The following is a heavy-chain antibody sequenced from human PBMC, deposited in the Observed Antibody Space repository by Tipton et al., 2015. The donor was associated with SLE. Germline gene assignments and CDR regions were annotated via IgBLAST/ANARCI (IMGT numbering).Heavy chain of an antibody. CDR2: IIPIFGTA. J-gene: IGHJ4*02. CDR1: GGTFSRYA. Sequence: QSGPEVKKPGSSVKVSCKASGGTFSRYAISWVRQAPGQGLGWMGGIIPIFGTANHAQKFQGRVTITADEFTSTAYMELSSLRSEDTAVYYCARDGTGGTPWYWGQGSLVTVSS. V-gene: IGHV1-69*01. D-gene: IGHD6-13*01. CDR3: ARDGTGGTPWY.